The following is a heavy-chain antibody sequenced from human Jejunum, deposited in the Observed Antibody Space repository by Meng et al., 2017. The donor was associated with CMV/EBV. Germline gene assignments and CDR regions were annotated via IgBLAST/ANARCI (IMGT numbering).Heavy chain of an antibody. V-gene: IGHV1-18*01. Sequence: QRHLVQSGAKVKKPGASVKVSCKTSGYTFTSDGISWLRQAPGQGLEWMGWISGYNGNTNYAQKLQGSVTMTTDTSTSTAYMELRNLRSDDTAVYYCAREADGATFDYWGQGTLVTVSS. CDR3: AREADGATFDY. J-gene: IGHJ4*02. CDR2: ISGYNGNT. D-gene: IGHD1-26*01. CDR1: GYTFTSDG.